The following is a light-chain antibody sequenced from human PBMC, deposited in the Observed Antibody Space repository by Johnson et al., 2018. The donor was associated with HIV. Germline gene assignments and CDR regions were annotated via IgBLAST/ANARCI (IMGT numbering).Light chain of an antibody. CDR1: SSNIGNNY. CDR3: GTWDSSLSAGV. J-gene: IGLJ1*01. CDR2: DHN. V-gene: IGLV1-51*01. Sequence: QSVLTQPPSVSVAPGQKVTISCSGSSSNIGNNYVSWYQHLPGTAPKLLIYDHNKRPSGIPDRFSGSKSGTSATLGITGLQTGDEADYYCGTWDSSLSAGVFGTGTKVTVL.